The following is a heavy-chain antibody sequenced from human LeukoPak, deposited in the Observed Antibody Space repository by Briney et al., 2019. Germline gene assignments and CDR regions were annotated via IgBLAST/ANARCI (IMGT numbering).Heavy chain of an antibody. CDR3: TTSSDFWIGYYLGVPPIDY. Sequence: PGGSLRLSCAASGFTFSGSAMHWVRQASGRGLEWVGRIRSKANSYATAYAASVKGRFTISRDDSKNTAYLQMNSLKTEDTAVYYCTTSSDFWIGYYLGVPPIDYWGQGTLVTVSS. J-gene: IGHJ4*02. CDR2: IRSKANSYAT. V-gene: IGHV3-73*01. D-gene: IGHD3-3*01. CDR1: GFTFSGSA.